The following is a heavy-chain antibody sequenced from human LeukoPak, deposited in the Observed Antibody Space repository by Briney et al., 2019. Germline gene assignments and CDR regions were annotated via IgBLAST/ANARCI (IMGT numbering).Heavy chain of an antibody. CDR2: ISAYNGNT. Sequence: GASVKVSCKASGYTFTSYGISWVRQAPGLGLEWMGWISAYNGNTNYAQKLQGRVTMTTDTSTSTAYMELRSLRSDDTAVYYCARVVGSGSYYYYYYMDVWGKGTTVTVSS. D-gene: IGHD3-10*01. J-gene: IGHJ6*03. CDR3: ARVVGSGSYYYYYYMDV. V-gene: IGHV1-18*01. CDR1: GYTFTSYG.